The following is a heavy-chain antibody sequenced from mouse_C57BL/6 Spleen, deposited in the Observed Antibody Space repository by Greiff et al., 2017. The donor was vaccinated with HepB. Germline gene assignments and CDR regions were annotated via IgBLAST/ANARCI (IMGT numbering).Heavy chain of an antibody. CDR3: ARRLTGTYYFDY. CDR2: IYPGDGDT. D-gene: IGHD4-1*01. V-gene: IGHV1-80*01. Sequence: VQVVESGAELVKPGASVKISCKASGYAFSSYWMNWVKQRPGKGLEWIGQIYPGDGDTNYNGKFKGKATLTADKSSSTAYMQLSSLTSEDSAVYFCARRLTGTYYFDYWGQGTTLTVSS. CDR1: GYAFSSYW. J-gene: IGHJ2*01.